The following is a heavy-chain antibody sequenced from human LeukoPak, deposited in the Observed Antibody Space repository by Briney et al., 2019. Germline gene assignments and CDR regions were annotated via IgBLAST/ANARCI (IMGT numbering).Heavy chain of an antibody. CDR3: ARPTPHHCSSTSCYYYYYGMDV. J-gene: IGHJ6*02. CDR1: GGTFSSYA. V-gene: IGHV1-69*04. CDR2: IIPILGIA. Sequence: ASVKVSCKASGGTFSSYAISWVRQAPGRGLEWMGRIIPILGIANYAQKFQGRVTITADKSTSTAYMELSSLRSEDTAVYYCARPTPHHCSSTSCYYYYYGMDVWGQGTTVTVSS. D-gene: IGHD2-2*01.